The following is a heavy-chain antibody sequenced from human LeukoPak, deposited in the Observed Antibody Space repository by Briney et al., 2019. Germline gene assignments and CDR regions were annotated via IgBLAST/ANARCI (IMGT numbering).Heavy chain of an antibody. V-gene: IGHV3-48*03. CDR3: AKGGYSSVWYVSYFDY. D-gene: IGHD6-19*01. CDR1: GFTFSSYE. Sequence: GGSLRLSCAASGFTFSSYEMNWVRQAPGKGLEWVSYISSSGSTIYYADSVKGRFTISRDNSKNTLYLQMNSLRAEDTAVYYCAKGGYSSVWYVSYFDYWGQGTLVTVSS. J-gene: IGHJ4*01. CDR2: ISSSGSTI.